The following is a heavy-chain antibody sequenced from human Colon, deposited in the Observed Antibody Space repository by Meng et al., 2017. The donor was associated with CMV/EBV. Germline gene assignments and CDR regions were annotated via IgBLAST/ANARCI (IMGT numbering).Heavy chain of an antibody. CDR2: ISGDGGMT. J-gene: IGHJ4*02. CDR1: GFTFSTYW. D-gene: IGHD1-26*01. Sequence: VHLVESGGGLVQPGGSLGLSCAASGFTFSTYWMHWVRQGPGKGPVWLSRISGDGGMTSYADSVKGRFTISRDNAKNTLYLQMNSLRVEDTAVYYCARGVGESLGWEMGYWGQGTLVTVSS. CDR3: ARGVGESLGWEMGY. V-gene: IGHV3-74*01.